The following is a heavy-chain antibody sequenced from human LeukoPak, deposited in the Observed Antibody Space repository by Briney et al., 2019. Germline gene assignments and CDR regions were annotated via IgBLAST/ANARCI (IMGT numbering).Heavy chain of an antibody. D-gene: IGHD6-13*01. CDR3: AGGIAAAGTLGDDAFDI. Sequence: ASVKVSCKASGYTFTCYYMHWVRQAPGQGLEWMGWINPNSGGTNYAQKFQGRVTMTRDTSISTAYMELSRLRSDDTAVYHCAGGIAAAGTLGDDAFDIWGQGTMVTVSS. J-gene: IGHJ3*02. CDR2: INPNSGGT. V-gene: IGHV1-2*02. CDR1: GYTFTCYY.